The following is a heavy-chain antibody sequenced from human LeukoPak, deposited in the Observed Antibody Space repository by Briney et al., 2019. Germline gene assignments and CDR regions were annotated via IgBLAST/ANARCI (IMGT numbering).Heavy chain of an antibody. Sequence: GGSLRLSCAASGFTFSSYEMNWVRQAPGEGLEWVSYISSSGSTIYYADSVKGRFTISRDNTKNSLYLQMNSLRAEDTAVYYCAELGITMIGGVWGKGTTVTISS. J-gene: IGHJ6*04. D-gene: IGHD3-10*02. CDR1: GFTFSSYE. CDR2: ISSSGSTI. CDR3: AELGITMIGGV. V-gene: IGHV3-48*03.